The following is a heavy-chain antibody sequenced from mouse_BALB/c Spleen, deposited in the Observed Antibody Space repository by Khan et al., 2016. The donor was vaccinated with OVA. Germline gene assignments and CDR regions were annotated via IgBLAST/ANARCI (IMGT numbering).Heavy chain of an antibody. D-gene: IGHD2-14*01. CDR3: ARGGYGGFAY. CDR2: MFPGDGST. Sequence: QVQLQQSGAELVKPGASVKLSCKASGYTFTSYDINWVRQRPEQGLEWIGWMFPGDGSTKCNENFKGKATLTTDKSSSTAYMQLSRLTSEDSGAYFCARGGYGGFAYWGQGTLVTVSA. CDR1: GYTFTSYD. J-gene: IGHJ3*01. V-gene: IGHV1-85*01.